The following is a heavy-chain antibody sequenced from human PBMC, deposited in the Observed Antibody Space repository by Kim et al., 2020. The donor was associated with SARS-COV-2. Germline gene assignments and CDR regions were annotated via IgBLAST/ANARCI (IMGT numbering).Heavy chain of an antibody. CDR3: VRSSGSYWSHFDF. V-gene: IGHV5-51*01. CDR2: IFPRDSDY. J-gene: IGHJ4*01. D-gene: IGHD3-10*01. CDR1: GYMFSAYW. Sequence: GESLKISCRASGYMFSAYWVAWVCQVPGKGLEWMGIIFPRDSDYRYSPYFEGRVSIAADTAINTVYLELKRLRASDTAIYYCVRSSGSYWSHFDFWGLGTRVTVSS.